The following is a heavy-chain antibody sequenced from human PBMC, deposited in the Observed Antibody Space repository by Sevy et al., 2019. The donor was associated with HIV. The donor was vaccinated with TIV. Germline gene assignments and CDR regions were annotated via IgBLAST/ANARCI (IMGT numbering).Heavy chain of an antibody. Sequence: SETLSLTCTVSGGSISSGDYYWSWIRQPPGKGLEWIGYIYYSGSTYYNPSLKSRVTISVDTSKNQFSLKLSCVTAAETAVYYCARGALYVVLMVYGGVGFDPWGQGTLVTVSS. CDR3: ARGALYVVLMVYGGVGFDP. CDR1: GGSISSGDYY. CDR2: IYYSGST. D-gene: IGHD2-8*01. V-gene: IGHV4-30-4*01. J-gene: IGHJ5*02.